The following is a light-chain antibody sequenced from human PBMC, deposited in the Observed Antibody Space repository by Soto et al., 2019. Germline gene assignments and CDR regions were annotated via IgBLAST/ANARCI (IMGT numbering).Light chain of an antibody. CDR2: EGT. CDR3: CSYAGPSTI. CDR1: SSDVGSYNF. V-gene: IGLV2-23*01. Sequence: QSALTQPASVSGPPGQSITISCTGTSSDVGSYNFVSWFQQHPGKVPKLIIYEGTERPSGVSNRFSASKSGNTASLTISGLQPEDEADYYCCSYAGPSTIFGGGTKLTVL. J-gene: IGLJ2*01.